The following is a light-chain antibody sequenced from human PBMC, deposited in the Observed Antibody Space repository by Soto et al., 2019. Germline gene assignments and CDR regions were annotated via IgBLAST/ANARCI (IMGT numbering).Light chain of an antibody. J-gene: IGKJ1*01. CDR1: QTLRRT. CDR3: QQYKNWPGT. V-gene: IGKV3D-15*01. CDR2: GAS. Sequence: EIVLMQSPGTLSLSPGERATLSCRASQTLRRTYRAWYQQKPGQAPRLLIYGASTRATGIPARVSGRGSGTEVTLTSSSLQYEDFAVYECQQYKNWPGTFGQGTKVDIK.